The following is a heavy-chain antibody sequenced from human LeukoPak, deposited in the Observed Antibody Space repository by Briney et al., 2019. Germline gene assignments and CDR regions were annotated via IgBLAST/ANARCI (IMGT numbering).Heavy chain of an antibody. CDR1: GGSIRSYY. D-gene: IGHD6-6*01. CDR2: IYYSGST. Sequence: SETLSLTCTVSGGSIRSYYWSWIRQPPGKGLEWIGYIYYSGSTNYNPSLKSRVTISVDTSKNQFSLKLSSVTAADTAVYYCAAYRFPGIAARQNWFDPWGQGTLVTVSS. J-gene: IGHJ5*02. CDR3: AAYRFPGIAARQNWFDP. V-gene: IGHV4-59*01.